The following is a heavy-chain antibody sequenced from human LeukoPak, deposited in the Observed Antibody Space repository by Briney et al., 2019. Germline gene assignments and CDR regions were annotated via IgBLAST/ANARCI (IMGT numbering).Heavy chain of an antibody. CDR1: GFTFSMDW. CDR3: ARPGLYGSGSYPYYYYYYMHV. J-gene: IGHJ6*03. D-gene: IGHD3-10*01. Sequence: GRCLRLAWAVSGFTFSMDWMRCVRQAAGKVLVWVAPIHRDVSSTMYADFVEGRFTIFRDNAKNTLYLQMHSLRAEDTAVYYCARPGLYGSGSYPYYYYYYMHVWGKATTVTISS. V-gene: IGHV3-74*03. CDR2: IHRDVSST.